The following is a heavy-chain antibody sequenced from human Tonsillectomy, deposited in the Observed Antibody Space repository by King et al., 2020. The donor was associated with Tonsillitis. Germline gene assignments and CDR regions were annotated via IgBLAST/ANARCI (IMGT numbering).Heavy chain of an antibody. Sequence: DVQLVESGGGLVQPGGSLRLSCAASEFTFSSYAMSWVRQAPGKGLEWVSTISGSGGSTYYADPVKGRFTISRDNSKNTLYLQMNSLRAEDTAVYYCAKEGCGADCHEDFDYWGQGTLVTVSS. CDR3: AKEGCGADCHEDFDY. J-gene: IGHJ4*02. V-gene: IGHV3-23*04. CDR1: EFTFSSYA. CDR2: ISGSGGST. D-gene: IGHD2-21*02.